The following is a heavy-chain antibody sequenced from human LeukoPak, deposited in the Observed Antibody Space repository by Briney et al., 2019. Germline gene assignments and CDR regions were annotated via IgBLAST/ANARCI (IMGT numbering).Heavy chain of an antibody. V-gene: IGHV1-8*03. CDR3: ARSNNMVRGVIGY. CDR2: MNPNSGNT. J-gene: IGHJ4*02. Sequence: ASVKVSCKTSGYSFTSYGISWVRQAPGQGLEWMGWMNPNSGNTGYAQKFQGRVTITRNTSISTAYMELSSLRSEDTAVYYCARSNNMVRGVIGYWGQGTLVTVSS. CDR1: GYSFTSYG. D-gene: IGHD3-10*01.